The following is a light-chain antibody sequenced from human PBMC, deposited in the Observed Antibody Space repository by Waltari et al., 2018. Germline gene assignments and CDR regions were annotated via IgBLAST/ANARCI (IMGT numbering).Light chain of an antibody. CDR2: DVT. CDR1: SRDVGGQNY. CDR3: SSYTSTSTSLV. Sequence: QSALTQPASVSGSPGQSITISCTGTSRDVGGQNYVSWYQQHPGKAPKLMIYDVTKRHSGVSDRFSGSKSGNTASLTISGLQAEDEADYYCSSYTSTSTSLVFGGGTRLTVL. V-gene: IGLV2-14*01. J-gene: IGLJ3*02.